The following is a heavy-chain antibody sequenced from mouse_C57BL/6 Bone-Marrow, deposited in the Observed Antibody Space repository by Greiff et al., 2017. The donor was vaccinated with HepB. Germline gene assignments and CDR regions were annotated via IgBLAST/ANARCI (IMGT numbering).Heavy chain of an antibody. J-gene: IGHJ4*01. CDR3: ARSEPLYYSNLGAMDY. CDR1: GYAFTNYL. V-gene: IGHV1-54*01. Sequence: QVQLQQSGAELVRPGTSVKVSCKASGYAFTNYLIEWVKQRPGQGLEWIGVINPGSGGTNYNEKFKGKATLTADKSSSTAYMQLSSLTSEDSAVYFCARSEPLYYSNLGAMDYWGQGTSVTVSS. D-gene: IGHD2-5*01. CDR2: INPGSGGT.